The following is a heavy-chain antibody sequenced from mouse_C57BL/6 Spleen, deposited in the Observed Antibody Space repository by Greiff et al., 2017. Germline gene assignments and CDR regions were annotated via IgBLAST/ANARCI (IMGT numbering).Heavy chain of an antibody. Sequence: EVQVVESGGGLVKPGGSLKLSCAASGFTFSSYAMSWVRQTPEKRLEWVATISDGGSYTYYPDNVKGRFTISRDNAKNNLYLQMSHLKSEDTARYYCARRGITTVVVGFDYWGQGTTLTVSS. J-gene: IGHJ2*01. CDR2: ISDGGSYT. CDR3: ARRGITTVVVGFDY. V-gene: IGHV5-4*01. D-gene: IGHD1-1*01. CDR1: GFTFSSYA.